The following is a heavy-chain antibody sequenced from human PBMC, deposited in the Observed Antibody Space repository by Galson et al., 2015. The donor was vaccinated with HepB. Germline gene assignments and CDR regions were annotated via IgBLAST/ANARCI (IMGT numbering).Heavy chain of an antibody. V-gene: IGHV3-15*01. Sequence: SLRLSCAASGFTFSNAWMSWVRQAPGKGLEWVGRIKSKTDGGTTDYAAPVKGRFTISRDDSKNTLYLQMNSLKTEDTAVYYCTSDFWSGYYTRSTDYWGQGTLVTVSS. CDR2: IKSKTDGGTT. J-gene: IGHJ4*02. D-gene: IGHD3-3*01. CDR1: GFTFSNAW. CDR3: TSDFWSGYYTRSTDY.